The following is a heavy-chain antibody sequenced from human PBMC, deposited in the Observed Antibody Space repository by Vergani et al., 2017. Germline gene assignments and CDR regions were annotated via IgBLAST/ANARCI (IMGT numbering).Heavy chain of an antibody. Sequence: EVQLVESGGGLVKPGGSLRLSCAASGFNFNNYVITWIRQAPGRGLEWVSSISGPGLSTYYADSVKGRFSISRDNSKNTVFLQMHSLRAEDTAIYYCVKEKIDLGSYFFDSWGHGILVTVSS. CDR3: VKEKIDLGSYFFDS. CDR1: GFNFNNYV. D-gene: IGHD2/OR15-2a*01. CDR2: ISGPGLST. J-gene: IGHJ4*01. V-gene: IGHV3-23*04.